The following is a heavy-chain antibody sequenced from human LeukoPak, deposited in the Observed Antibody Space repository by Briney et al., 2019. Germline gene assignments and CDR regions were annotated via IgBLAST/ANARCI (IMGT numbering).Heavy chain of an antibody. V-gene: IGHV1-2*02. CDR2: INPNSGGT. D-gene: IGHD3-22*01. CDR1: GYTFTGYY. Sequence: ASVKVSCKASGYTFTGYYMHWVRQAPGQGLEWMGWINPNSGGTNYAQKFQGRVTMTRDTSISTAYMELSRLRPDDTAVYYCAREAFGDSSGYTNWFDPWGQGTLVTVSS. CDR3: AREAFGDSSGYTNWFDP. J-gene: IGHJ5*02.